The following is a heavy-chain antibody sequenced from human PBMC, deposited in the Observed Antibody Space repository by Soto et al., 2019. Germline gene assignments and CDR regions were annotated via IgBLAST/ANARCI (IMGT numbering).Heavy chain of an antibody. V-gene: IGHV3-66*01. CDR3: ARGGYYYGSGSYSFFDY. CDR1: GFTVSSNY. J-gene: IGHJ4*02. Sequence: PGWSLRLSCAASGFTVSSNYMSWVRQAPGKGLEWVSVIYSGGSTYYADSVKGRFTISRDNSKNTLYLQMNSLRAEDTAVYYCARGGYYYGSGSYSFFDYWGQGTLVTVSS. CDR2: IYSGGST. D-gene: IGHD3-10*01.